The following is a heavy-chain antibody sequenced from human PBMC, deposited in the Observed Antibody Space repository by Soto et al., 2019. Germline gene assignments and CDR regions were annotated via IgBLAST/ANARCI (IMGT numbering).Heavy chain of an antibody. Sequence: QVHLQESGPGLVKPSETLSLFCNVSGGSMSNNYWIWIRQAPGKGLEWIGYVFYTGSTNYNPSLKSRGTISVDTSKKYFSLRLRSVTAADTAVYYCARSLTVTRFDQWGQGTRVIVS. D-gene: IGHD4-17*01. CDR1: GGSMSNNY. CDR3: ARSLTVTRFDQ. J-gene: IGHJ4*02. CDR2: VFYTGST. V-gene: IGHV4-59*01.